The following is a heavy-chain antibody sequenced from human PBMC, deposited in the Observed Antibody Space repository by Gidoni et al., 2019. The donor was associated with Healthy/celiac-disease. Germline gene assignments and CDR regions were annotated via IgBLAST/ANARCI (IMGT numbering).Heavy chain of an antibody. J-gene: IGHJ5*02. D-gene: IGHD3-9*01. CDR1: GGSISSSY. CDR2: IDYSWST. Sequence: QVQLQESGQGLVKPSATLPLTCTVPGGSISSSYWRWIRQPPGKGLEWIGYIDYSWSTNYNPSLKSRVNISVDTSKNQFSLKLSSVTAADTAVYYCAREWGYYDILTGYYNVGWFDPWGQGTLVTVSS. CDR3: AREWGYYDILTGYYNVGWFDP. V-gene: IGHV4-59*01.